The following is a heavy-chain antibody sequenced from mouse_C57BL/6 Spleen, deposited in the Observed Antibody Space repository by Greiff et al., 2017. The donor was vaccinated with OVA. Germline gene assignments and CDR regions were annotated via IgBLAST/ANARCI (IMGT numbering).Heavy chain of an antibody. V-gene: IGHV1-80*01. D-gene: IGHD1-1*01. J-gene: IGHJ4*01. CDR2: IYPGDGDT. CDR1: GYAFSSYW. CDR3: ARGDYGSSSRAMDY. Sequence: VQLQQSGAELVKPGASVKISCKASGYAFSSYWMNWVKQRPGQGLEWIGQIYPGDGDTNYNGKFKGKATLTADKSSSTAYMQLSSLTSEDSAVYFCARGDYGSSSRAMDYWGQGTSVTVSS.